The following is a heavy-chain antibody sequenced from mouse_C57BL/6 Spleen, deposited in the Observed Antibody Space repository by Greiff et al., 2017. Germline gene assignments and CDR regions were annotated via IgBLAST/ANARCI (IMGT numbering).Heavy chain of an antibody. CDR3: ARSQSLATAQATIYYYAMDY. V-gene: IGHV5-17*01. CDR2: ISSGSSTI. Sequence: EVQRVESGGGLVKPGGSLKLSCAASGFTFSDYGMHWVRQAPEKGLEWVAYISSGSSTIYYADTVKGRFTISRDNAKNTLFLQMTSLRSEDTAMYYCARSQSLATAQATIYYYAMDYWGQGTSVTVSS. D-gene: IGHD3-2*02. CDR1: GFTFSDYG. J-gene: IGHJ4*01.